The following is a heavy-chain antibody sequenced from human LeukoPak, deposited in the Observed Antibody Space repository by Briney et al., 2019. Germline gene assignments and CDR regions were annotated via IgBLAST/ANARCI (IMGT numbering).Heavy chain of an antibody. CDR2: ISGSGHDI. J-gene: IGHJ5*01. CDR1: GFPFSDSY. V-gene: IGHV3-11*04. D-gene: IGHD6-6*01. Sequence: GSLRLSFAASGFPFSDSYMTWVRPAPGKGVEWVAYISGSGHDIKYSDSVKGRFTISRDNAKNSLYLQMSSLRVEDTAVYYCTRDPRHFDSCGQGTLVTVSS. CDR3: TRDPRHFDS.